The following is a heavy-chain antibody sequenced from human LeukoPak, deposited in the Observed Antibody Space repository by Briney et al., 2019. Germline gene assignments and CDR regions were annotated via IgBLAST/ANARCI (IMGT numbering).Heavy chain of an antibody. J-gene: IGHJ4*02. D-gene: IGHD1-26*01. CDR2: IIPIFGTA. CDR1: GGTFSSCA. V-gene: IGHV1-69*05. CDR3: ARGEWELAFDY. Sequence: ASVKVSCKASGGTFSSCAISWVRQAPGQGLEWMGGIIPIFGTANYAQKFQGRVTITTDESTSTAYMELSSLRSEDTAVYYCARGEWELAFDYWGQGTLVTVSS.